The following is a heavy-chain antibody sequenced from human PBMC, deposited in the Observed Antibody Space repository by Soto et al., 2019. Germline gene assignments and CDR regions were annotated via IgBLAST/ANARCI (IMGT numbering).Heavy chain of an antibody. J-gene: IGHJ3*02. V-gene: IGHV3-30*03. CDR2: ISYDGSDK. Sequence: GGSLRLSCAVSGFTFSIYGMQWVRQAPGKGLECVAGISYDGSDKYYVDSVKGRSTISRDNSKNTLYLQMNSLRAEDTAVYYCARVGGRFVWDVKNDAFDMWGRGTMVTVSS. D-gene: IGHD3-16*01. CDR1: GFTFSIYG. CDR3: ARVGGRFVWDVKNDAFDM.